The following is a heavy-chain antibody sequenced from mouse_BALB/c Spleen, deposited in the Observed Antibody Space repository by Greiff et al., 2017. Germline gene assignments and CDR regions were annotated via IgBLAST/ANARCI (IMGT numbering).Heavy chain of an antibody. CDR3: ARSGGTTVEGYFDV. Sequence: QVQLQQSGAELVRPGTSVKISCKASGYTFTNYWLGWVKQRPGHGLEWIGDIYPGGGYTNYNEKFKGKATLTADTSSSTAYMQLSSLTSEDSAVYFCARSGGTTVEGYFDVWGAGTTVTVSS. CDR2: IYPGGGYT. V-gene: IGHV1-63*02. D-gene: IGHD1-1*01. J-gene: IGHJ1*01. CDR1: GYTFTNYW.